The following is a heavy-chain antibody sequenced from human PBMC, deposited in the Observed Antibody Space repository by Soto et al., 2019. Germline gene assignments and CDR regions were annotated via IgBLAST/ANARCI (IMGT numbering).Heavy chain of an antibody. J-gene: IGHJ5*02. CDR2: IYYSGST. Sequence: TLSLTCTVSGGSISSGGYYWSWIRQHPGKGLEWIGYIYYSGSTYYNPSLKSRVTISVDTSKNQFSLKLSSVTAADTAVYYCARAPLYCSGGSCDRGTNCFDPWGQGTLVTVSS. CDR1: GGSISSGGYY. D-gene: IGHD2-15*01. V-gene: IGHV4-31*03. CDR3: ARAPLYCSGGSCDRGTNCFDP.